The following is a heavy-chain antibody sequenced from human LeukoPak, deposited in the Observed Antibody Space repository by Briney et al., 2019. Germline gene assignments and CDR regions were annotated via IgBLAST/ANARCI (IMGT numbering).Heavy chain of an antibody. CDR2: IYHSGST. V-gene: IGHV4-38-2*01. Sequence: PSETLSLTCAVSGYSISSGYYWGWIRQPPGKGLEWIGSIYHSGSTYYNPSLKSRVTISVDTSKNQFSLKLSSVTAADTAVYYCARQSRDFWSGYEAFDYWGQGTLVTVSS. D-gene: IGHD3-3*01. CDR3: ARQSRDFWSGYEAFDY. CDR1: GYSISSGYY. J-gene: IGHJ4*02.